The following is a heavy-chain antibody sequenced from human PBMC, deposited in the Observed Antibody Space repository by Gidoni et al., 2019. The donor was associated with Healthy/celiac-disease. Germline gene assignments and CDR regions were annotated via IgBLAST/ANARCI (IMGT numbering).Heavy chain of an antibody. CDR3: ARIAAAGTTSFDY. CDR2: INAGNGNT. D-gene: IGHD6-13*01. CDR1: GYTFTSYA. V-gene: IGHV1-3*01. J-gene: IGHJ4*02. Sequence: QVQLVQSGAVVKKPGASVKVSCKSSGYTFTSYAMHWARQAHGQRLEWMGWINAGNGNTKYSQKFQGRVTITRDTSASTAYMELSSLRSEDTAVYYCARIAAAGTTSFDYWGQGTLVTVSS.